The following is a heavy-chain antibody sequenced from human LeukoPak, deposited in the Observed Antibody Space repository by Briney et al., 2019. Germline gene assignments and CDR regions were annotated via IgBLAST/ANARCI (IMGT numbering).Heavy chain of an antibody. D-gene: IGHD3-10*01. J-gene: IGHJ4*02. CDR3: AKPQSSGNYGFDY. V-gene: IGHV3-23*01. CDR1: GFTFASYA. Sequence: PGGSLRLSCAASGFTFASYAMSWVRQAPGQGLEWVSVISGGGDTNYADSMKGRFTISRDNSKNTLYLQMNSLRVEDTAVYYCAKPQSSGNYGFDYWGQGTLVTVSS. CDR2: ISGGGDT.